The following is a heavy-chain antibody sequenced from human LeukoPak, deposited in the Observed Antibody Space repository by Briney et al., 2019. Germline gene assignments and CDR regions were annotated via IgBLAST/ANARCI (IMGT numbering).Heavy chain of an antibody. Sequence: GGSLRLSCAASGFTFSSYWMSWVRQAPGKGLEWVANINQYGSEKYYVDSVKGRFTISRDNAKNSLYLQMNSLRAEDTAVYYCARGGGSTATTANSDYWGQGSLVTVSS. CDR3: ARGGGSTATTANSDY. J-gene: IGHJ4*02. D-gene: IGHD4-17*01. CDR2: INQYGSEK. CDR1: GFTFSSYW. V-gene: IGHV3-7*03.